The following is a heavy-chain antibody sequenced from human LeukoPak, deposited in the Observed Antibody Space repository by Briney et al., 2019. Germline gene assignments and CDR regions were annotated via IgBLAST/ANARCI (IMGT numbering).Heavy chain of an antibody. CDR1: GFTFGDYT. Sequence: SGGSLRLSCTASGFTFGDYTMSWFRQAPGKGLEWVGFITSKGYGRTTEYAASVKGRFTISRDDSKSIAYLQMNSLKAEDTAVYYCTRDPRGMGAYDYWGQGTLVTVSS. V-gene: IGHV3-49*03. D-gene: IGHD1-26*01. CDR3: TRDPRGMGAYDY. CDR2: ITSKGYGRTT. J-gene: IGHJ4*02.